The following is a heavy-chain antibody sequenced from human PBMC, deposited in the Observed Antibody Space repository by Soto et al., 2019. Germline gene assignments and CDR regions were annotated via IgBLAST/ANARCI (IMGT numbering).Heavy chain of an antibody. CDR1: GFTFSNYA. CDR3: AKGPWQHPLCFDP. V-gene: IGHV3-23*01. CDR2: IGGGGVPT. Sequence: EVQVLESGGGLVQPGGSLRLSCAASGFTFSNYAMSWVRQAPGKGLEWVSAIGGGGVPTYHADSVKGRFTISRDNSKNTLYLQMNSLRAEDTAVYYCAKGPWQHPLCFDPWGLGTLVTVSS. J-gene: IGHJ5*02. D-gene: IGHD6-13*01.